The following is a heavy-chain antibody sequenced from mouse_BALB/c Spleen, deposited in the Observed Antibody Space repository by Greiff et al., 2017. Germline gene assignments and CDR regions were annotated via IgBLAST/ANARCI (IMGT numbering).Heavy chain of an antibody. D-gene: IGHD3-3*01. J-gene: IGHJ2*01. V-gene: IGHV1S81*02. CDR3: ARGAAEGYFDY. Sequence: QVQLKQPGAELVKPGASVKLSCKASGYTFTSYWMHWVKQRPGQGLEWIGEINPSNGRTNYNEKFKSKATLTVDKSSSTAYMQLSSLTSEDSAVYYCARGAAEGYFDYWGQGTTLTVSS. CDR1: GYTFTSYW. CDR2: INPSNGRT.